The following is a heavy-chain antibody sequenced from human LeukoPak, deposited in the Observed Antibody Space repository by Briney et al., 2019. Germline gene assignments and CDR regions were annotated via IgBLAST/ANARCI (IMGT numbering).Heavy chain of an antibody. CDR2: IYYSGST. V-gene: IGHV4-59*01. J-gene: IGHJ4*02. CDR3: ASTPSFYYDSSGYYLYYFDY. Sequence: PSETLSLTCTVSGGSISSYYWSWIRQPPGKGLEWIGYIYYSGSTNYNPSLKSRVTISVDTSKNQFSLKLSSVTAADTAVYYCASTPSFYYDSSGYYLYYFDYWGQGTLVTVSS. D-gene: IGHD3-22*01. CDR1: GGSISSYY.